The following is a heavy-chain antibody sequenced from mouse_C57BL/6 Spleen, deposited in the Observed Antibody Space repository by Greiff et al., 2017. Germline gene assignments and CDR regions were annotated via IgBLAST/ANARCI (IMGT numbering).Heavy chain of an antibody. CDR1: GFTFSDYY. V-gene: IGHV5-16*01. J-gene: IGHJ3*01. D-gene: IGHD2-4*01. CDR2: INYDGSST. Sequence: EVKLVESEGGLVQPGSSMKLSCTASGFTFSDYYMAWVRQVPEKGLEWVANINYDGSSTYYLDSLKSRFIISRDNAKNILYLQMSSLKSEDTATYYCARGDGLRRSGFAYWGQGTLGTVSA. CDR3: ARGDGLRRSGFAY.